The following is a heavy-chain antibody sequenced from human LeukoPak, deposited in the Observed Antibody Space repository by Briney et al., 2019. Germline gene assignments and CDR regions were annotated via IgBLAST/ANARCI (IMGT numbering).Heavy chain of an antibody. D-gene: IGHD6-13*01. CDR2: ISGSGGST. CDR3: AKGPIAAPIGVDY. V-gene: IGHV3-23*01. Sequence: GGSLRLSCAASGFTFSSYGMSWVRQAPGKGLEWVSAISGSGGSTYYADSVKGRSTISRDNSKNTLYLQMNSLRAEDTAVYYCAKGPIAAPIGVDYWGQGTLVTVSS. CDR1: GFTFSSYG. J-gene: IGHJ4*02.